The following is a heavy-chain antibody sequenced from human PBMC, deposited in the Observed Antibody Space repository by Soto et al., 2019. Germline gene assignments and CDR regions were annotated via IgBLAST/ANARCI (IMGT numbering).Heavy chain of an antibody. V-gene: IGHV3-23*01. Sequence: PVGSLRLSCAASGFTFSSYAMSWVRQAPGKGLEWVSAISGSGGSTYYADSVKGRFTISRDNSKNTLYLQMNSLRAEDTAVYYCAKDAGGNSRPNWFDPWGQGTLVTVSS. CDR2: ISGSGGST. CDR3: AKDAGGNSRPNWFDP. CDR1: GFTFSSYA. J-gene: IGHJ5*02. D-gene: IGHD2-21*02.